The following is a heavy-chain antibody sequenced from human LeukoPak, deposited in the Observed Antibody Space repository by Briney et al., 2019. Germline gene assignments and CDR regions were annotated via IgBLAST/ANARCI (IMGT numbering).Heavy chain of an antibody. V-gene: IGHV3-30*18. Sequence: GRSLRLSCEASGFTFISYGVHWVRQAPGKGLEWVSVISYDGGNQKYADSVKGRFTISRDNSKNTVYLQLNSLRAEDTAVYYCAKDRRMMSAYYGMDVWGQGTTAIVSS. CDR2: ISYDGGNQ. J-gene: IGHJ6*02. CDR3: AKDRRMMSAYYGMDV. CDR1: GFTFISYG. D-gene: IGHD3-16*01.